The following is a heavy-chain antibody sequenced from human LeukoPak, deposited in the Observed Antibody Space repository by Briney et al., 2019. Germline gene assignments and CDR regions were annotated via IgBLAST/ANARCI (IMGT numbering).Heavy chain of an antibody. CDR2: ISGSGDST. D-gene: IGHD1-20*01. J-gene: IGHJ4*02. CDR1: GFTFSTYA. V-gene: IGHV3-23*01. CDR3: ARSSRQITGMDLLGTFDY. Sequence: PGGSLRLSCVASGFTFSTYAMSWIRQAPGKGLEWVSGISGSGDSTYYADSVKGRFTISRDNSKNTLYLQMNSLRAEDTAVYYCARSSRQITGMDLLGTFDYWGQGTLVTVSS.